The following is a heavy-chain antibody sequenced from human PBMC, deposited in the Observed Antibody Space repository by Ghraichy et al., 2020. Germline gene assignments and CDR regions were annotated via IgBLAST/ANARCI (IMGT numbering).Heavy chain of an antibody. D-gene: IGHD1-26*01. V-gene: IGHV3-23*01. CDR3: AKDRGKLDTVGAIPSFDY. CDR2: ISGSGGST. Sequence: GGYLRLSCAASGFTFSSYAMSWVRQAPGKGLEWVSAISGSGGSTYYADSVKGRFTISRDNSKNTLYLQMNSLRAEDTAVYYCAKDRGKLDTVGAIPSFDYWGQGTLVTVSS. CDR1: GFTFSSYA. J-gene: IGHJ4*02.